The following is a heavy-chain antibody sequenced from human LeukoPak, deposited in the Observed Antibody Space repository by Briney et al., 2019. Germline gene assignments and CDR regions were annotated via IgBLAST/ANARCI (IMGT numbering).Heavy chain of an antibody. Sequence: GESLKISCKGSEYSFISYWIGWVRQMPGKGLEWMGIIYPGDSDTRYSPSFQGQVTISADKSISTAYVQWSSVKASDTAIYYCARLASEGTFDYWGQGTLVTVSS. CDR1: EYSFISYW. J-gene: IGHJ4*02. CDR2: IYPGDSDT. D-gene: IGHD1-1*01. CDR3: ARLASEGTFDY. V-gene: IGHV5-51*01.